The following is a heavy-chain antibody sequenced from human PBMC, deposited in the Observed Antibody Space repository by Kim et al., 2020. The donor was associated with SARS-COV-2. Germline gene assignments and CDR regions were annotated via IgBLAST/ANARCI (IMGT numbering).Heavy chain of an antibody. D-gene: IGHD3-10*01. CDR3: ARGRITMVRGVIITLVFDY. Sequence: RVTISVDTSKNQFSLKLSSVTAADTAVYYCARGRITMVRGVIITLVFDYWGQGTLVTVSS. V-gene: IGHV4-34*01. J-gene: IGHJ4*02.